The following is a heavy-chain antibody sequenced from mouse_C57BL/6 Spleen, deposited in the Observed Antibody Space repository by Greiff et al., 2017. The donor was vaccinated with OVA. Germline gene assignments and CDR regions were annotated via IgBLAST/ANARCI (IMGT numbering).Heavy chain of an antibody. CDR2: INYDGSST. CDR1: GFTFSDYY. CDR3: AGYSNNDSHFDY. V-gene: IGHV5-16*01. D-gene: IGHD2-5*01. Sequence: EVQLVESEGGLVQPGSSMKLSCTASGFTFSDYYMAWVRQVPEKGLEWVANINYDGSSTYNLASLKSRFIISRDNAKNILYLQRSSLKSEETATYYCAGYSNNDSHFDYWGQGTTRTVSS. J-gene: IGHJ2*01.